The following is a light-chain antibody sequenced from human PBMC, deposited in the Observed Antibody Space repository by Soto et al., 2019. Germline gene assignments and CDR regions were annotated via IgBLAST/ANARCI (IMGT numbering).Light chain of an antibody. V-gene: IGKV3-20*01. CDR3: QQYGSSPPYT. J-gene: IGKJ2*01. CDR2: GAS. Sequence: EIVLTQSPGTLSLSPGERATLSCRASQSVSSSYLAWYHQKPGQAPRLLIYGASSRATGIPDRFSGSGSGTDFTLTISRLEPEDCAVDYCQQYGSSPPYTFGQGTKLEIK. CDR1: QSVSSSY.